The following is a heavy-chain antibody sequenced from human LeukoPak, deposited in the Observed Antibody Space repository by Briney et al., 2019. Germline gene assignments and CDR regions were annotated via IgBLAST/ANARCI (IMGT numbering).Heavy chain of an antibody. CDR1: GGSFSDYY. Sequence: SETLSLSCAVYGGSFSDYYWSWIRQPPGKGLEWIGEINHSGSTNYNPSLKSRVTISVDTSKNQFSLKLSSVTAADTAVYYCAGSIAARLDYWGQGTLVTVSS. CDR3: AGSIAARLDY. CDR2: INHSGST. J-gene: IGHJ4*02. D-gene: IGHD6-6*01. V-gene: IGHV4-34*01.